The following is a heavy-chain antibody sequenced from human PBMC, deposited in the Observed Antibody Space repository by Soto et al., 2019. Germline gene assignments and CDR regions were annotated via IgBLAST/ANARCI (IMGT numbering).Heavy chain of an antibody. Sequence: ASVKVSCKASGYTFTSYGISWVRQAPGQGLEWMGWISAYNGNTNYAQKLQGRVTMTTDTSTSTAYMELRSLRSDDTDVYYCARDHPGIAVAPPMDVWGKGTTVTVSS. CDR2: ISAYNGNT. V-gene: IGHV1-18*01. D-gene: IGHD6-19*01. CDR1: GYTFTSYG. CDR3: ARDHPGIAVAPPMDV. J-gene: IGHJ6*03.